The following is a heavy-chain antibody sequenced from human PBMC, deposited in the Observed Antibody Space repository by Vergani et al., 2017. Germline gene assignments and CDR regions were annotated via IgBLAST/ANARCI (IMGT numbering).Heavy chain of an antibody. Sequence: VQLQESGPGLVKPSQTLSLTCTVSGGSINSHNYYWSWIRQPAGKGLEWIGRIHTSGSTNYNPPLKSRVTMSEDTSKNQFSLNLTSVTAAHPAVYFCARGSCLGGSCYKPLFDYWGQGILVTVSS. D-gene: IGHD2-15*01. CDR2: IHTSGST. CDR3: ARGSCLGGSCYKPLFDY. CDR1: GGSINSHNYY. J-gene: IGHJ4*02. V-gene: IGHV4-61*02.